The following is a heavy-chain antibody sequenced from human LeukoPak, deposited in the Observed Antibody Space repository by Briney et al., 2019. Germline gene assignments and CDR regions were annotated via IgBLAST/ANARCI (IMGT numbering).Heavy chain of an antibody. Sequence: GGSLRLSCAASGFTFSSYSMNWVRQAPGKGLEWVSSISSSGSYIYYADSVKGRFTISRDNAKNSLYLQMNSLRAEDTAVYYCARDKWTTVTTHWGQGTLVTVSS. J-gene: IGHJ4*02. D-gene: IGHD4-17*01. CDR1: GFTFSSYS. CDR2: ISSSGSYI. V-gene: IGHV3-21*01. CDR3: ARDKWTTVTTH.